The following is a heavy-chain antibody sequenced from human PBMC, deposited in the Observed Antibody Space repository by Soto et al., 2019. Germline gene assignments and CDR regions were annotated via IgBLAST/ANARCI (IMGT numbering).Heavy chain of an antibody. D-gene: IGHD6-13*01. V-gene: IGHV4-61*01. CDR3: ARDASAAYYHYYGMDV. CDR1: GGSVSSGSYY. Sequence: QVQLQESGPGLVKPSETLSLTCTVSGGSVSSGSYYWSWIRQPPGKGLEWIGYIFYSGSTNYNPSLESRITISVDTSKNQFSLRLSSVTAADTAVYYCARDASAAYYHYYGMDVWGQGTAVTVSS. J-gene: IGHJ6*02. CDR2: IFYSGST.